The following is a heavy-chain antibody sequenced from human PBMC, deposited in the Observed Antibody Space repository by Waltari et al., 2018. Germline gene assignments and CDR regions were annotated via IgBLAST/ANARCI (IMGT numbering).Heavy chain of an antibody. CDR2: IFTSGRP. Sequence: QVQLQESGPGLVRPSQTLSLTCTVSGGSISSGSVYWTWIRQPAGKGLEGVGHIFTSGRPKCNPSLKSRGSVSLDTSENQFSLRLSSVTAADTAVYYCARDEARYYDIMTGGGYYGLDVWGQGTTVTVSS. CDR1: GGSISSGSVY. J-gene: IGHJ6*02. D-gene: IGHD3-9*01. V-gene: IGHV4-61*02. CDR3: ARDEARYYDIMTGGGYYGLDV.